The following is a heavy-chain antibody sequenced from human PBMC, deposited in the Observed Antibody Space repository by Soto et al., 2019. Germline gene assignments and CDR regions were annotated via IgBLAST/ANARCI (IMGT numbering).Heavy chain of an antibody. CDR3: ARDRYCSSTSCYAYYYYYMDV. CDR2: IIPILGIA. J-gene: IGHJ6*03. Sequence: SVKVSCKDSGGTYSSNTISWVRQAPGQGLEWMGRIIPILGIANYAQKFQGRVTITADKSTSTAYMELSSLRSEDTAVYYCARDRYCSSTSCYAYYYYYMDVWGKGTTVAVSS. CDR1: GGTYSSNT. V-gene: IGHV1-69*04. D-gene: IGHD2-2*01.